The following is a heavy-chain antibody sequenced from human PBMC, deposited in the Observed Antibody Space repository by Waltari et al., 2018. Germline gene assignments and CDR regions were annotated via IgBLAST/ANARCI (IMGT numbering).Heavy chain of an antibody. D-gene: IGHD3-16*01. CDR3: ARGYSDDGGEYFQH. CDR1: GVSIRDYY. V-gene: IGHV4-4*07. Sequence: QVQLQESGPRLVEPLETLALTCRLSGVSIRDYYWSWIRQPAGKGLEFIGRVYTTGTTDYNPSLRSRATVSVDKSKNHFSLSLTSVTAADTAIYYCARGYSDDGGEYFQHWGQGTLVSVSS. CDR2: VYTTGTT. J-gene: IGHJ1*01.